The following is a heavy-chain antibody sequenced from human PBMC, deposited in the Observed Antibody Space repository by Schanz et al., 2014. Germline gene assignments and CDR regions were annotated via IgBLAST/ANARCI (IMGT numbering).Heavy chain of an antibody. CDR1: GFTFNSYA. J-gene: IGHJ3*01. D-gene: IGHD3-22*01. CDR3: ARGREVVAKIFDV. CDR2: ITGSGGTT. Sequence: EVQLLESGGGLVQPGGSLRLSCVASGFTFNSYAMSWVRQAPGKGLEWVSAITGSGGTTHYADSVKGRFTISRDNAKNSLYLQMNSLRAEDTGVYYCARGREVVAKIFDVWGQGTMVTVSS. V-gene: IGHV3-23*01.